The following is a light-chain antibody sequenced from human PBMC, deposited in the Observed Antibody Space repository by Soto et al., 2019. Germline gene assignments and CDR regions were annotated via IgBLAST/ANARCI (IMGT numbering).Light chain of an antibody. V-gene: IGKV3-15*01. CDR3: QQYYDTPYT. J-gene: IGKJ2*01. CDR2: GAS. CDR1: QSVSTN. Sequence: EIVMTQSPVTLSVSPGERATLSCRASQSVSTNLAWYQRKPDQAPRLLIYGASTRATGIPARFSGSGSGTEFTLTISSLQSEDFAVYYCQQYYDTPYTFGQGTRLEI.